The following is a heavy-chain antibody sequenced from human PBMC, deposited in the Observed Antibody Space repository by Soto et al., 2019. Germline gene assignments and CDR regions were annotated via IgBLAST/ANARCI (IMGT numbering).Heavy chain of an antibody. J-gene: IGHJ6*03. V-gene: IGHV2-70*11. D-gene: IGHD6-6*01. Sequence: SGPTLVNPTQTLTLTCTFSGFSLSTSGMCVSWIRQPPGKALEWLARIDWDDDKYYSTSLKTRLTISKDTSKNQVVLTMTNMYPVDTATFYFARLRMGIAARPYYYYYMDVWGKGTTVTVSS. CDR1: GFSLSTSGMC. CDR2: IDWDDDK. CDR3: ARLRMGIAARPYYYYYMDV.